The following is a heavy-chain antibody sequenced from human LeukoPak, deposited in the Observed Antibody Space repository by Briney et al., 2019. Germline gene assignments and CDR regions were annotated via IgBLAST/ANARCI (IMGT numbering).Heavy chain of an antibody. CDR3: AKDRLGAVLYFDC. CDR1: GFTVSSNY. CDR2: IYSGGST. Sequence: GGSLRLSCAASGFTVSSNYMSWVRQAPGKGLEWVSVIYSGGSTYYADSMKGRFTISRDNSKNTLYLQINSLGAEDTAVYYCAKDRLGAVLYFDCWGQGTLVTVSS. V-gene: IGHV3-53*01. J-gene: IGHJ4*02. D-gene: IGHD1-26*01.